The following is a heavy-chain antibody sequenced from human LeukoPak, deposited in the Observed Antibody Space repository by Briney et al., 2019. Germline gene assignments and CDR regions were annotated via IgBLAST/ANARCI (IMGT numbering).Heavy chain of an antibody. CDR2: IKSKTDGGTT. V-gene: IGHV3-15*01. Sequence: GGSLRLSCAASGFTFSNAWMSWVRQAPGKGLEWVGRIKSKTDGGTTDYAAPVKGRFAISRDDSKNTLYLQMNSLKTEDTAVYYCTTDDYYYYYMDVWGKGTTVTVPS. CDR1: GFTFSNAW. CDR3: TTDDYYYYYMDV. J-gene: IGHJ6*03.